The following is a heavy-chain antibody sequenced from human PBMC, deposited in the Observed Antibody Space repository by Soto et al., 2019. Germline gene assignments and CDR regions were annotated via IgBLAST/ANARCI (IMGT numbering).Heavy chain of an antibody. CDR2: VSYDGSNK. CDR1: EFTFSSYA. Sequence: PGGSLRLSCAASEFTFSSYAMHWVRQAPGKGLEWVAVVSYDGSNKYYADSVKGRFTISRDNSKNTLYLQMNSLRAEDTAVYFCAREEYYFDYWGQGALVTVSS. CDR3: AREEYYFDY. J-gene: IGHJ4*02. V-gene: IGHV3-30-3*01.